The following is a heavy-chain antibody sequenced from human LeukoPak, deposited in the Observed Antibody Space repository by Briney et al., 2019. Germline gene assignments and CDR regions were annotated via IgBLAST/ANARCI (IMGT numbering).Heavy chain of an antibody. CDR1: GGSFSGYY. CDR3: ARVGYYDSSGYCSP. J-gene: IGHJ5*02. CDR2: INHSGST. V-gene: IGHV4-34*01. Sequence: KPSETLSLTCAVYGGSFSGYYWSWIRQPPGKGLEWIGEINHSGSTNYNPSLKSRVTISVDTSKNQFSLKLSSVTAADTAVYYCARVGYYDSSGYCSPWGQGTLVTVSS. D-gene: IGHD3-22*01.